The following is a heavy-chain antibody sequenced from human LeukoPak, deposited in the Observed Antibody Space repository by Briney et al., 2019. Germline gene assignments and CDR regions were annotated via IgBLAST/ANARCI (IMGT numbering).Heavy chain of an antibody. CDR3: ARRGPSLRITMVRGRKPVYGMDV. Sequence: PSETLSLTCTVSGDSVSSDSYYWSWIRQPPGKGLEWIGEINHSGSTNYNPSLKSRVTISVDTSKNQFSLKLSSVTAADTAVYYCARRGPSLRITMVRGRKPVYGMDVWGQGTTVTVSS. D-gene: IGHD3-10*01. CDR2: INHSGST. V-gene: IGHV4-39*07. CDR1: GDSVSSDSYY. J-gene: IGHJ6*02.